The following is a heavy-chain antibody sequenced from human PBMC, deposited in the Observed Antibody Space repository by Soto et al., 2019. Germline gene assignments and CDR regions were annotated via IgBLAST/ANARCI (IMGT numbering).Heavy chain of an antibody. Sequence: ASVKVSCKASGYTFTSYGISLVRQAPGQGLEWMGWISAYNGNTNYAQKLQGRVTMTTDTSTSTAYLELRSLRSDDTAVYYCATTQLNYXFWSGYGGEYYFYYWGQGTLVPVSS. CDR1: GYTFTSYG. CDR3: ATTQLNYXFWSGYGGEYYFYY. D-gene: IGHD3-3*01. CDR2: ISAYNGNT. J-gene: IGHJ4*02. V-gene: IGHV1-18*01.